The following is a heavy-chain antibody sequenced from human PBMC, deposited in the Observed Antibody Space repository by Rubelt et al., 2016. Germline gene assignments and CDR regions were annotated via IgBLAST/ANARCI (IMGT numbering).Heavy chain of an antibody. CDR1: GYTFAKYG. D-gene: IGHD2-15*01. V-gene: IGHV1-18*01. J-gene: IGHJ4*02. Sequence: QVQLVQSGAEVKRPGAAVKVSCRASGYTFAKYGINWVRQAPGQGPEWMGWISTYKGNTNYAQKLQGRVTRTTDTSTSTAYMELRGLRSDDTAVYYCARGRGGLVDYWGQGTLVTVSA. CDR2: ISTYKGNT. CDR3: ARGRGGLVDY.